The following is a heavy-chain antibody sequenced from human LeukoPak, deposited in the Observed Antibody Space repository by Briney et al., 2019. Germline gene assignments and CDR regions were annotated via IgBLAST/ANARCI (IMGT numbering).Heavy chain of an antibody. CDR3: ARENSWLIDY. J-gene: IGHJ4*02. Sequence: SETLSLTCTVSGGSISSYYWSWIRQPPGKGLEWIGYIYYSGSTNYNPSLKGRVTISVDTSKNQFSLKLSSVTAADTAVYYCARENSWLIDYWGQGTLVTVSS. D-gene: IGHD3-9*01. CDR1: GGSISSYY. CDR2: IYYSGST. V-gene: IGHV4-59*01.